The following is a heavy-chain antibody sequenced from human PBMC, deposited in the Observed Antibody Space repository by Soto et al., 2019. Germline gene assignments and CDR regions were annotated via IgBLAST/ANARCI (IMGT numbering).Heavy chain of an antibody. Sequence: SETLSLTCTVSGGSISSSSYYWGWIRQPPGKGLEWIGSIYYSGSTYYNPSLKSRVTISVDTSKNQFSLKLSSVTAADTAVYYCARDKRITIFGVVIEGDPTDYYGMDVWGQGTTVTVSS. CDR1: GGSISSSSYY. CDR2: IYYSGST. J-gene: IGHJ6*02. CDR3: ARDKRITIFGVVIEGDPTDYYGMDV. V-gene: IGHV4-39*02. D-gene: IGHD3-3*01.